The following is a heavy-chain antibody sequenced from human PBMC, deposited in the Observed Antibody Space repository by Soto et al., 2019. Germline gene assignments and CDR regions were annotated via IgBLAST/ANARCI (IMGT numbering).Heavy chain of an antibody. J-gene: IGHJ4*02. CDR3: ARESPSGYFDY. CDR2: IIPIFGTA. Sequence: QVQLVQSGAEVKKPGSSVKVSCKASGGTFSSYAISWVRQATGEGLEWMGGIIPIFGTANYAQKFQGRVTITADESTSTAYMELSRLRSEDTAVYYCARESPSGYFDYWGQGTLVTVSS. CDR1: GGTFSSYA. D-gene: IGHD3-10*01. V-gene: IGHV1-69*12.